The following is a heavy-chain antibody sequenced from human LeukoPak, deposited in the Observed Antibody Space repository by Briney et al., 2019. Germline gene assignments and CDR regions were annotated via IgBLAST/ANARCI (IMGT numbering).Heavy chain of an antibody. V-gene: IGHV1-8*01. D-gene: IGHD2-2*01. J-gene: IGHJ4*02. CDR2: MNPNSGNT. CDR1: GYTFASYD. Sequence: ASVKVSCKASGYTFASYDINWVRQATGQGLGWMGWMNPNSGNTGYAQNFQGRVTMTANTSITTAYMELSSLTSDDTAIYYCAKELSAFTSSYVYWGQGTLVTVSS. CDR3: AKELSAFTSSYVY.